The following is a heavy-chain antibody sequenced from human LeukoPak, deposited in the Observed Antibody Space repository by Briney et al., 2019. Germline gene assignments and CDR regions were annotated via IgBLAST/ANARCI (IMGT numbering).Heavy chain of an antibody. V-gene: IGHV3-33*06. CDR2: IWYDGSNK. CDR3: AKDWFRDGYSLWDY. CDR1: GFTFSSYG. Sequence: PGGYLRLSCAASGFTFSSYGMHWVRQAPGKGLEWVAVIWYDGSNKYYADSVKGRFTISRDNSKNTLYLQMNSLRAEDTAVYYCAKDWFRDGYSLWDYWGQGTLVTVSS. J-gene: IGHJ4*02. D-gene: IGHD5-24*01.